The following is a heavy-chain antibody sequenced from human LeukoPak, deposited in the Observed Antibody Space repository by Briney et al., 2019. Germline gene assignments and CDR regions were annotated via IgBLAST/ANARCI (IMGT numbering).Heavy chain of an antibody. CDR2: ISSSGSTI. Sequence: GGSLRLSCAASGFTFSSYEMNWVRQAPGKGLEWVSYISSSGSTIYYADSVKGRFTISRDNAKNSLYLQMNSPRAEDTAVYYCARDQRITIFGVVTSYGMDVWGQGTTVTVSS. CDR1: GFTFSSYE. V-gene: IGHV3-48*03. J-gene: IGHJ6*02. CDR3: ARDQRITIFGVVTSYGMDV. D-gene: IGHD3-3*01.